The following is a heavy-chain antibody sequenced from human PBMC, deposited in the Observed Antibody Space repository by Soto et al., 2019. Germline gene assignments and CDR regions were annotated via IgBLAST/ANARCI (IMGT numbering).Heavy chain of an antibody. Sequence: PGGSLRLSCAASGFTFSSYEMNWVRQAPGKGLEWVSYISSSGSTIYYADSVKGRFTISRDNAKNSLYLQMNSLRAEDTAVYYCAREFEGGFGETASSYGMDVWGQGTTVTVSS. CDR3: AREFEGGFGETASSYGMDV. CDR1: GFTFSSYE. CDR2: ISSSGSTI. V-gene: IGHV3-48*03. J-gene: IGHJ6*02. D-gene: IGHD3-10*01.